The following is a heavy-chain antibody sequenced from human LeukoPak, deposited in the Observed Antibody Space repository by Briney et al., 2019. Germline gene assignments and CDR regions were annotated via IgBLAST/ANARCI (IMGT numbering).Heavy chain of an antibody. V-gene: IGHV4-59*01. CDR1: GGSISSYY. J-gene: IGHJ4*02. Sequence: SETLSPTCTVSGGSISSYYWSWIRQPPGKGLEWIGYIYYSGSTNYNPSLKSRVTISVDTSKNQFSLKLSSVTAADTAVYYCARARAFGGVIVWGYFDYWGQGTLVTVSS. D-gene: IGHD3-16*02. CDR2: IYYSGST. CDR3: ARARAFGGVIVWGYFDY.